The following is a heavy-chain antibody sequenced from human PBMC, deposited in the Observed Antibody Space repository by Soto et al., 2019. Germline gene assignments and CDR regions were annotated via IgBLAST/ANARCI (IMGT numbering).Heavy chain of an antibody. CDR2: ISYDGSNK. J-gene: IGHJ6*02. V-gene: IGHV3-30*18. CDR3: AKPQTGNYYYGMDV. CDR1: GFTFSSYG. Sequence: QVQLVESGGGVVQPGRSLRLSCAASGFTFSSYGMHWVRQAPGKGLEWVAVISYDGSNKYYADSVKGRFTISRDNSKNTLYLQINSLRAEDTAVYYCAKPQTGNYYYGMDVWVQGTTVTVSS.